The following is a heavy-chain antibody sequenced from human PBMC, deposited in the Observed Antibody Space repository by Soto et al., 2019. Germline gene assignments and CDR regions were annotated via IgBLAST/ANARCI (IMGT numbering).Heavy chain of an antibody. CDR1: GFTFSSYS. Sequence: GGSLRLSCAASGFTFSSYSMNWVRQAPGKGLEWVSSISSSSSYIYYADSVKGRFTISRDNAKNSLYLQMNSLRAEDTAVYYCARDLGGVVTPFDYWGQGTLVTVSS. CDR3: ARDLGGVVTPFDY. V-gene: IGHV3-21*01. D-gene: IGHD3-16*01. J-gene: IGHJ4*02. CDR2: ISSSSSYI.